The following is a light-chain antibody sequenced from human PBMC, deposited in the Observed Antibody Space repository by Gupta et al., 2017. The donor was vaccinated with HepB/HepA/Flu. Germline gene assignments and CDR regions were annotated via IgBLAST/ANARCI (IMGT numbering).Light chain of an antibody. CDR3: QQSDSTPIT. CDR1: QSVSSY. Sequence: DIQMTQSPSSLSASVGDRVTITCRASQSVSSYLNWYQQKPGKAPKLLIYTTSSLQSGVPSRFSGSGSATDFTLTISRLQPEDFATYYCQQSDSTPITFGQGTQIEIK. V-gene: IGKV1-39*01. J-gene: IGKJ5*01. CDR2: TTS.